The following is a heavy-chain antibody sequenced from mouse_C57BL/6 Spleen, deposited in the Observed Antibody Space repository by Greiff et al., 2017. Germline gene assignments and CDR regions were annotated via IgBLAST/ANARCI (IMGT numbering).Heavy chain of an antibody. CDR2: INPNNGGT. Sequence: EVQLQQSGPELVKPGASVKISCKASGYTFTDYYMNWVKQSHGKSLEWIGDINPNNGGTSYNQKFKGKATLTVDKSSSTAYMELRSLTSEDSAVYYCARSRWDGHFDYWGQGTTLTVSS. J-gene: IGHJ2*01. CDR3: ARSRWDGHFDY. D-gene: IGHD4-1*01. V-gene: IGHV1-26*01. CDR1: GYTFTDYY.